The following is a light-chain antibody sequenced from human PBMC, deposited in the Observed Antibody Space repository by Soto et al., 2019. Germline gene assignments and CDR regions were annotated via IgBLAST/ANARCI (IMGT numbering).Light chain of an antibody. CDR1: SSDVGGYNY. J-gene: IGLJ1*01. CDR3: SSYTSSRTLV. CDR2: EVT. V-gene: IGLV2-14*01. Sequence: LTQPASVSGSAVQSITIGCTGTSSDVGGYNYVSWYQQHPGKAPRLMIYEVTNRPSGVSNRFSGSKSGNTASLTISGLQAEDEADYYCSSYTSSRTLVFGTGTKVTV.